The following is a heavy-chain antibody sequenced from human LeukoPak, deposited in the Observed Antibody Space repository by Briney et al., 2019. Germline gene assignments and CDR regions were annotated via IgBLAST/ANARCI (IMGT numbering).Heavy chain of an antibody. D-gene: IGHD6-19*01. CDR2: ISSSGTYT. V-gene: IGHV3-23*01. Sequence: PGGSLIPSCAASAFTLSNYGMSWVRQAPGRGLEWVSSISSSGTYTYYAASVKGRFTISRDTSKNPMYMQMTSVIAADTAVYYCAKPAISCRGWYYDYWGQGTMVTVS. CDR3: AKPAISCRGWYYDY. J-gene: IGHJ4*02. CDR1: AFTLSNYG.